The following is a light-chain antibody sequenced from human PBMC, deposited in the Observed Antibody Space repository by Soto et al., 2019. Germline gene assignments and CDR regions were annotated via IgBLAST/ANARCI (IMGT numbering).Light chain of an antibody. CDR1: QSVSSN. J-gene: IGKJ4*01. Sequence: EIVMTQSPATLTVSPGQRATLSCRASQSVSSNLAWYQQKPGQAPSLLIYGASTRDTGTRARFSGSGSGTEFTLTISCLQSEDCAVYYCQQYIRWPLTFGGGTKV. CDR2: GAS. V-gene: IGKV3-15*01. CDR3: QQYIRWPLT.